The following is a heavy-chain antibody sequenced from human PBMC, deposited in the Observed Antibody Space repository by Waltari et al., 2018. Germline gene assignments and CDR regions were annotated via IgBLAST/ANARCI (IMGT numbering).Heavy chain of an antibody. CDR2: INAGNGET. Sequence: VQTEQGGAEVKKPGASGTISCKGSGFPFSTPTVPWVRQAPGQSLEWRGWINAGNGETKYSEIFSDRVTISSDTTAGASVVFLAISRLRSEDTAVYYCVTSGDKILYWYYGLDLWGQGTSVTVSS. V-gene: IGHV1-3*01. D-gene: IGHD3-16*01. CDR1: GFPFSTPT. J-gene: IGHJ6*02. CDR3: VTSGDKILYWYYGLDL.